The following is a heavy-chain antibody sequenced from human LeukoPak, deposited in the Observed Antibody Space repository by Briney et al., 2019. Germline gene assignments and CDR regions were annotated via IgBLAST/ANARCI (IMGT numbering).Heavy chain of an antibody. D-gene: IGHD3-3*01. V-gene: IGHV4-59*01. Sequence: SETLSLTCTVSGDSIIGYYWSWIRQPPGKGLEWIGYIHYSGSTNYNPSLQSRVTISVDTSKNQFSLKLSSVTAADTAVYYCARTDFWSGMNYWGQGTLVTVSS. CDR2: IHYSGST. CDR3: ARTDFWSGMNY. J-gene: IGHJ4*02. CDR1: GDSIIGYY.